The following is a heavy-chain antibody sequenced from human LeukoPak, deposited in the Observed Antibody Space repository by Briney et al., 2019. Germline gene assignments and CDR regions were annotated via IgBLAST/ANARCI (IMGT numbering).Heavy chain of an antibody. V-gene: IGHV4-34*01. CDR2: INHSGST. CDR3: ARRGGFRGSSISCYKH. D-gene: IGHD2-2*01. J-gene: IGHJ4*02. CDR1: GGSFSNYH. Sequence: SGTLSLTCAVYGGSFSNYHWSWIRQPPGQGLEWIGEINHSGSTNYNPSLKSRVTISVDTSKNQFSLKLTSVTAADTAVYYCARRGGFRGSSISCYKHWGQRTLVTVSS.